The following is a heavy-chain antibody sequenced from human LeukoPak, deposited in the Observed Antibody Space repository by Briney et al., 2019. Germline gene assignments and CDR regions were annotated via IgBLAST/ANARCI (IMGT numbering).Heavy chain of an antibody. CDR2: INPNSGGT. CDR1: GYTFTGCY. J-gene: IGHJ4*02. Sequence: ASVKVSCKASGYTFTGCYMHWVRQAPGQGLEWMGWINPNSGGTNYAQKFQGRVTMTRDTSISTAYMELSRLRSDDTAVYYCARPPKLFPRPFDYWGQGTLVTVSS. CDR3: ARPPKLFPRPFDY. V-gene: IGHV1-2*02. D-gene: IGHD2-21*01.